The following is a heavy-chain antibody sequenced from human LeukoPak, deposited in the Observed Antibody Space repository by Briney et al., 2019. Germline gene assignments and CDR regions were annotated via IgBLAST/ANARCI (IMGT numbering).Heavy chain of an antibody. CDR3: ARAMYGSGSYYDAFDI. CDR1: GFTFSSFG. CDR2: ISSSSSYI. D-gene: IGHD3-10*01. V-gene: IGHV3-21*01. J-gene: IGHJ3*02. Sequence: GGSLRLSCAASGFTFSSFGMTWVRQAPGKGLEWVSSISSSSSYIYYADSVEGRFTISRDNAKNSVYLQMNSLRAEDTAVYYCARAMYGSGSYYDAFDIWGQGTMVTVSS.